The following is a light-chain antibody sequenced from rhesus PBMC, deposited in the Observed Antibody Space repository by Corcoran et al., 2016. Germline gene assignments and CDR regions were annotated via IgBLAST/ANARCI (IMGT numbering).Light chain of an antibody. CDR1: QSVSSY. CDR3: YQHSSGYS. V-gene: IGKV3-10*01. J-gene: IGKJ2*01. Sequence: QVILTQSPATLSLSPGERATLSCRASQSVSSYLAWYQQKPGQAPRLLFYGARSRATGIPDRFSGSGSGTDFTLTNSSLEPENVGVYHCYQHSSGYSFGQGTKVEIK. CDR2: GAR.